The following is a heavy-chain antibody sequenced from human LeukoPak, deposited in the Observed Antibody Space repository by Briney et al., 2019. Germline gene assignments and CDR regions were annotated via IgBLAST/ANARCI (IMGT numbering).Heavy chain of an antibody. Sequence: GASVKVSCKASGYTFTSYGISWVRQAPGQGLEWMGWISAYNGNTNYAQKLQGRVTMTTDTSTSTAYMELRSLRSDDTAVYYCARATTPYYYGSGSSLPLGYWGQGTLVTVSS. J-gene: IGHJ4*02. CDR2: ISAYNGNT. CDR3: ARATTPYYYGSGSSLPLGY. V-gene: IGHV1-18*01. D-gene: IGHD3-10*01. CDR1: GYTFTSYG.